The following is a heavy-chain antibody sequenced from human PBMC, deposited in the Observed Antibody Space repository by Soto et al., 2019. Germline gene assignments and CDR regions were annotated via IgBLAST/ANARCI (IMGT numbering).Heavy chain of an antibody. CDR2: INWNSGSI. V-gene: IGHV3-9*01. CDR1: GFTFADYA. D-gene: IGHD6-13*01. Sequence: EVQLVESGGGLVQPGRSLRLSCAASGFTFADYAMHWVRQVPGKGLECVSGINWNSGSIGYGDSVKGRFAISRDNAKNSLHLQMNSLSAEDTAFYYCVKDESINWYSGHFRHWGQGTLVPVSS. J-gene: IGHJ1*01. CDR3: VKDESINWYSGHFRH.